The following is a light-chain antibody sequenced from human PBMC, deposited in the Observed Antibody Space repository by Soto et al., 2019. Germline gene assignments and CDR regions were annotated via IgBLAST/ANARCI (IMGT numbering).Light chain of an antibody. CDR2: AVT. V-gene: IGLV2-14*01. Sequence: QSALTQPASVSGSPGQSIAISCTGTSSDVGSYNSVSWYQQFPGKAPKLILYAVTNRPSGVSNRFSGSKSGNTASLTISGLQTEDEADYYCSSYTSSSTLFGTGTKVTVL. J-gene: IGLJ1*01. CDR3: SSYTSSSTL. CDR1: SSDVGSYNS.